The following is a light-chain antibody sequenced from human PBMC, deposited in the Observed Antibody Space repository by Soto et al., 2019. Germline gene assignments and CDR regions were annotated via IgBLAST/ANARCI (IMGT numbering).Light chain of an antibody. V-gene: IGKV1-9*01. J-gene: IGKJ3*01. CDR2: AAS. Sequence: DIQLTQSPSFLSASVGDRVTITCRASEGISSYLAWYQQKPGKDPKLLIYAASTLQSGVPSRFSGSGSGTEFTLTISSLQPEDFVTYYCQQLNRHPPRITFGPGTKVGIK. CDR1: EGISSY. CDR3: QQLNRHPPRIT.